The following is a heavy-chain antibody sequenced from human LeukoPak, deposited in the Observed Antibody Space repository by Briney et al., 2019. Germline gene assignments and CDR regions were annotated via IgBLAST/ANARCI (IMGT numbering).Heavy chain of an antibody. D-gene: IGHD4-11*01. CDR1: GFTFSSYA. Sequence: SLRLSCAASGFTFSSYAMSWVPQAPGKGLEWVSAISGSGGSTYYADSVKGRFTISRDNSKNTLNLQMNSLRAQDTAVYYCAKDNSNYLSHYYGMDVWGQGTTVTVSS. J-gene: IGHJ6*02. CDR2: ISGSGGST. CDR3: AKDNSNYLSHYYGMDV. V-gene: IGHV3-23*01.